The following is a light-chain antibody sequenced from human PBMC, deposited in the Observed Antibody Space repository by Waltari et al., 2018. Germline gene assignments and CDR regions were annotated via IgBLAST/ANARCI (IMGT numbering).Light chain of an antibody. Sequence: NFMLTQPLSVSESPGKTVTISCTGSSGSIASNYVQWYQQRPGSVPTTLIYENNQRPSGLPDRFSGSIDSSSNSASLTISGLKTEDEADYYCQSYDSTIVVFGGGTRLTVL. J-gene: IGLJ2*01. CDR2: ENN. CDR1: SGSIASNY. CDR3: QSYDSTIVV. V-gene: IGLV6-57*02.